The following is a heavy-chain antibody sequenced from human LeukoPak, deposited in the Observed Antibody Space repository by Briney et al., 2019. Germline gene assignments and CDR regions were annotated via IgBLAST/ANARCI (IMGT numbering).Heavy chain of an antibody. D-gene: IGHD2-8*01. J-gene: IGHJ5*01. Sequence: PSETLSLTCTVSGGSINSYYWSWIRQPPGKGLEWIGNIYYSGSTNYNPSLESRVTISIDTSRKQFFLKLDSVTAADTAVYYCALAPNSNWFDFWGQGTLVTVSS. CDR3: ALAPNSNWFDF. CDR1: GGSINSYY. V-gene: IGHV4-59*08. CDR2: IYYSGST.